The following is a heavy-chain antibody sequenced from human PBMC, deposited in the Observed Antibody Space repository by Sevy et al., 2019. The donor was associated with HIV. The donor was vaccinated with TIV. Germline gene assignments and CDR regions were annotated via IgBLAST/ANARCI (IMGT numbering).Heavy chain of an antibody. D-gene: IGHD1-7*01. CDR3: ARDDGNYYFHY. CDR1: GFTFSKYW. J-gene: IGHJ4*02. Sequence: AALRLSCAASGFTFSKYWMGWVRQAPGKGLEWVANIKQDAGQKYYVDSVKGRFTISRDNAKNSLYLQMNSLRAEDTAVYFCARDDGNYYFHYWGQGTLVTVSS. V-gene: IGHV3-7*01. CDR2: IKQDAGQK.